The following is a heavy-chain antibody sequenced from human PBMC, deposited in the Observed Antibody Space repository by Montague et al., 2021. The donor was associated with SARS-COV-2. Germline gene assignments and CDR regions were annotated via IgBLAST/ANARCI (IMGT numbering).Heavy chain of an antibody. Sequence: SETLSLTCTISGGSISSSSYYWGWIRQPPGKGLEWIGYIYYSGSAXYSPSFKSRVTISVDTSKDQFSLRLSSVTAADTAVYYCARTPYSRPLPDYWGQGALVTVSS. CDR3: ARTPYSRPLPDY. CDR1: GGSISSSSYY. D-gene: IGHD1-26*01. V-gene: IGHV4-61*05. CDR2: IYYSGSA. J-gene: IGHJ4*02.